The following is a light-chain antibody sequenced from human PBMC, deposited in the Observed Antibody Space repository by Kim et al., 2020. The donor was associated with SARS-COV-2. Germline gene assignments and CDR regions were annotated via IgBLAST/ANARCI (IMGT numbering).Light chain of an antibody. CDR3: HQYADLPPT. V-gene: IGKV1-33*01. J-gene: IGKJ2*01. CDR1: QDISSS. Sequence: DIQMTQSPSSLSASVGDRVTSTCQASQDISSSLSWYQQKEGKAPKLLISDASNLERGVPSRFSGSGSGTDFTFTFSSLRPEDIATYFCHQYADLPPTFGQGTKLEIK. CDR2: DAS.